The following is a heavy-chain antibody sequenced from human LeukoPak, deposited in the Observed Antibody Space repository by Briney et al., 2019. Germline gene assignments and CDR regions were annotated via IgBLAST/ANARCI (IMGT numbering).Heavy chain of an antibody. Sequence: RASVKVSCKASGGTFSSYAISWVRQAPGQGLEWMGGIIPIFGTANYAQKFQGRVTITADESTSTAYMKLSSLRSEDTAVYYCARGLTGAFDIWGQGTMVTVSS. V-gene: IGHV1-69*13. J-gene: IGHJ3*02. CDR3: ARGLTGAFDI. CDR2: IIPIFGTA. CDR1: GGTFSSYA. D-gene: IGHD1-14*01.